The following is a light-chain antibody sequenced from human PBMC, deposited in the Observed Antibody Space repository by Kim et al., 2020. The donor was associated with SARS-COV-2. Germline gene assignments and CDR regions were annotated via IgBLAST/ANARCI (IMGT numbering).Light chain of an antibody. Sequence: AFIPCMSSRSLLHSNGYNYLDWYLQKPGQSPQLLIYLGSNPASGVPDRFSGSGSGKDFTLKISRVEAEDVGVYYCMQALQTPVSFGQGTRLEIK. V-gene: IGKV2-28*01. CDR2: LGS. CDR3: MQALQTPVS. CDR1: RSLLHSNGYNY. J-gene: IGKJ5*01.